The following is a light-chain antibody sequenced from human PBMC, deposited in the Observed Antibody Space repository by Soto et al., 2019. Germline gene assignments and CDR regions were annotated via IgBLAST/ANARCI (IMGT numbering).Light chain of an antibody. J-gene: IGKJ3*01. CDR3: QQYDNPPFT. CDR2: DAS. Sequence: IQMTQSPSSLSASVGDRVTITCQASQASSNYVNWYQQKPGKAPKLLIYDASNLETGVPSRVSGSRSGTDFTVTISSLQPEDIETYYCQQYDNPPFTFGPGTKVDIK. V-gene: IGKV1-33*01. CDR1: QASSNY.